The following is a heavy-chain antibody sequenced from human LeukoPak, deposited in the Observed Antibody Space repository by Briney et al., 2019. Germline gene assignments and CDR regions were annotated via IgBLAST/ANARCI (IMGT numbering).Heavy chain of an antibody. CDR1: GFTFSGYA. CDR3: AKDGGQRMMGAARRPYYFNY. V-gene: IGHV3-23*01. D-gene: IGHD6-6*01. CDR2: ISGSGGST. Sequence: GGSLRLSCAASGFTFSGYAMSWVRQAPGKGLEWVSAISGSGGSTYYADSVKGRFTISRDNSKNTLYLQMNSLRAEDTAVYYCAKDGGQRMMGAARRPYYFNYWGQGTLVTVSS. J-gene: IGHJ4*02.